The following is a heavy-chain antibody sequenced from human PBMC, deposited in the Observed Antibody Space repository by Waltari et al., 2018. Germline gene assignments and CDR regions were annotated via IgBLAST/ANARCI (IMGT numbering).Heavy chain of an antibody. CDR1: GFTFDDFV. CDR3: ARDFAGSPTGAFDV. D-gene: IGHD1-26*01. J-gene: IGHJ3*01. Sequence: QLVESGGDWVQPGGSLRLSCVASGFTFDDFVIHWVRQVPGKGLEWVSGIGWNSGNIAYGDFVKGRFIISRDNAKNSLYLQMNSLRREDTALYYCARDFAGSPTGAFDVWGQGTMVTVSS. V-gene: IGHV3-9*01. CDR2: IGWNSGNI.